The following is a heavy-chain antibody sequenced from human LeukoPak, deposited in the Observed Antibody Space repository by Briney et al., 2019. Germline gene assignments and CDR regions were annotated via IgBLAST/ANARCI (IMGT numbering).Heavy chain of an antibody. D-gene: IGHD6-25*01. CDR3: ARDSRRLLDY. J-gene: IGHJ4*02. CDR2: IKEDGGVE. CDR1: GFTFSSHW. Sequence: GGSLRLSCTASGFTFSSHWMTWVRQPPGKGLEWVANIKEDGGVEYYVDSVKGRFTISRDNTKNALYLQMNNLRADDTAVYFCARDSRRLLDYWGQGTLITVSS. V-gene: IGHV3-7*03.